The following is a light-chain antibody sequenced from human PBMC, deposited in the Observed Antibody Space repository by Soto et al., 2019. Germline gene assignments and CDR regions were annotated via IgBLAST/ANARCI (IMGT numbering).Light chain of an antibody. CDR3: SSYTSRVTYV. CDR2: EVI. Sequence: QSALTQPASVSGSPGQSITISCTGTSSDVGGYNYVSWYQQHPGKAPKLMIYEVINRPSGVSDRFSGSKSGNTAPLIISGLQAEDEADYYCSSYTSRVTYVFGTGTKVTVL. CDR1: SSDVGGYNY. V-gene: IGLV2-14*01. J-gene: IGLJ1*01.